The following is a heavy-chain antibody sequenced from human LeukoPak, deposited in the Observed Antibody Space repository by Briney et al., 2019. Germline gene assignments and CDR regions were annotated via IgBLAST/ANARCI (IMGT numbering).Heavy chain of an antibody. CDR1: GFTFSSYW. CDR2: IKQDGSEK. V-gene: IGHV3-7*01. Sequence: GGSLRLSCAASGFTFSSYWMSWVRQAPGKGLGWVANIKQDGSEKDYVDSVKGRFTISRDNARKLLFLQMNSLRAEDTALYYCARDGYGLGIYYDRFDSWGQGTPVTVSS. J-gene: IGHJ4*02. D-gene: IGHD3-16*01. CDR3: ARDGYGLGIYYDRFDS.